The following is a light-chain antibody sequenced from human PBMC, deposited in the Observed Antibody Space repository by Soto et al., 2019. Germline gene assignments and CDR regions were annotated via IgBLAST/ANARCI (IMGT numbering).Light chain of an antibody. CDR2: YND. CDR1: NSDIGCCT. J-gene: IGLJ1*01. Sequence: QSVLTQPPSVSGTPGQRVTISCSRGNSDIGCCTVNWFQQVSGTAPKLLIYYNDRRPSGVPDRFSGSKSDTSASLAISGLQSEDEADYYWATWDNSLSGYVFVTGTKLTVL. V-gene: IGLV1-44*01. CDR3: ATWDNSLSGYV.